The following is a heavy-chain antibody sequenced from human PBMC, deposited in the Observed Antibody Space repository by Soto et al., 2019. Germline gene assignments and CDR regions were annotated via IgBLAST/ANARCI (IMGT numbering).Heavy chain of an antibody. J-gene: IGHJ4*02. CDR3: AKDGHFDWFGN. D-gene: IGHD3-9*01. Sequence: GASVKVSCKTSGYKFINYGIGWVRQAPGQGLEWMGWINPSSGKTNYAKKFQGRVTLTTDTSTSSAYMEVRSLTSDDTAIYYCAKDGHFDWFGNWAQGTLVTVSS. CDR1: GYKFINYG. V-gene: IGHV1-18*04. CDR2: INPSSGKT.